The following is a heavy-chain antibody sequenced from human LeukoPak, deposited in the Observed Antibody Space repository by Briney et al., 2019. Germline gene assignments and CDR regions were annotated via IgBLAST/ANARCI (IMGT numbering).Heavy chain of an antibody. CDR1: GYTFTSYG. CDR3: ARDWGYSDSTGTYHGVSWFDS. D-gene: IGHD1-7*01. V-gene: IGHV1-18*01. J-gene: IGHJ5*01. Sequence: ASVKVSCKASGYTFTSYGISWVRQAPGQGLEWMGWISAYNGNTNYAQKLQGRVTMTTDTSTSTAYMELRSLRSDDTAVYYCARDWGYSDSTGTYHGVSWFDSWGQGTLVTVSS. CDR2: ISAYNGNT.